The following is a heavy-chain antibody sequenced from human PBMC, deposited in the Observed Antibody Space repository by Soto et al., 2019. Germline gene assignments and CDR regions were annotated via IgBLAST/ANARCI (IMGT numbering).Heavy chain of an antibody. CDR3: ARHRSQRDSSSWYSLHNWFDP. CDR1: GFTFSSYW. CDR2: INSYGSST. D-gene: IGHD6-13*01. J-gene: IGHJ5*02. Sequence: GSRLASCSASGFTFSSYWRHWVRQAPGKGLVWVSLINSYGSSTSYADSVKGRFTISRDNAKNTLYLQMNSLRAEDTAVYYCARHRSQRDSSSWYSLHNWFDPWGQGTLVTVSS. V-gene: IGHV3-74*01.